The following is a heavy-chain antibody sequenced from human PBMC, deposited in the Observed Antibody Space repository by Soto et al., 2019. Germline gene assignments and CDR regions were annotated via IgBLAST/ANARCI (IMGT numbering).Heavy chain of an antibody. V-gene: IGHV3-21*01. D-gene: IGHD3-10*01. J-gene: IGHJ3*02. CDR1: GFTFSSYS. Sequence: EVQLVESGGGLVKPGGSLRLSCAASGFTFSSYSMNWVRQAPGKGLEWGSSISSSSSYIYYADSVKGRFTISRDNAKNSLYLQMNSLRAEDTAVYYCAGDITMVRGVIISANAFDIWGQGTMVTVSS. CDR2: ISSSSSYI. CDR3: AGDITMVRGVIISANAFDI.